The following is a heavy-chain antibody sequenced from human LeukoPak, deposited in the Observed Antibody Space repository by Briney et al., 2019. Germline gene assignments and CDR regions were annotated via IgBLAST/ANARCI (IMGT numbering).Heavy chain of an antibody. Sequence: GGSLRLSCAASGFTFSSYGMHWVRQAPGKGLEWVAFIRYDGSNKYYADSVKGRFTISRDNSKNTLYLQMNSLRAEGTAVYYCAKDEGSWCAVDYWGQGTLVTVSS. D-gene: IGHD6-13*01. CDR3: AKDEGSWCAVDY. CDR2: IRYDGSNK. V-gene: IGHV3-30*02. J-gene: IGHJ4*02. CDR1: GFTFSSYG.